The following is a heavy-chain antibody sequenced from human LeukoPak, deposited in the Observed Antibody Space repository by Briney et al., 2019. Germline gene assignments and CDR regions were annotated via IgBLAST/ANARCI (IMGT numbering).Heavy chain of an antibody. D-gene: IGHD5-12*01. Sequence: GGSLRLSCAASGFTVSSNYMSWVRQAPGKGLEWVSVIYSGGSTYYADSVKGRFTISRDNSKNTLYLQMNSLRAEDTAVFYCGRGRPRGYSGYVIDYWGQGTPITVSS. V-gene: IGHV3-66*02. CDR2: IYSGGST. CDR3: GRGRPRGYSGYVIDY. CDR1: GFTVSSNY. J-gene: IGHJ4*02.